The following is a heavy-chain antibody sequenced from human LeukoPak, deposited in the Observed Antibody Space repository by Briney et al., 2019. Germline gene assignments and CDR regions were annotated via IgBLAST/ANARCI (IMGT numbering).Heavy chain of an antibody. Sequence: GGSLRLSCAASGFTFSDHWMSWVRQAPGKGLEWVANIKGDLTEKYYMDSVKGRFTISRDNAKNSLYLQMNSLRAEDTAVYYCARGNWNDRPLAYYYDYWGQGTLVTVSS. V-gene: IGHV3-7*01. CDR3: ARGNWNDRPLAYYYDY. CDR2: IKGDLTEK. D-gene: IGHD1-1*01. J-gene: IGHJ4*02. CDR1: GFTFSDHW.